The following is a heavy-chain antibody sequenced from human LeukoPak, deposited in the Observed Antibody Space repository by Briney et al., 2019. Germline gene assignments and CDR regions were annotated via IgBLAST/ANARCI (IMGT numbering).Heavy chain of an antibody. CDR3: ARDPGDGYNYFDY. V-gene: IGHV1-69*04. D-gene: IGHD5-24*01. CDR1: GYTFTSYY. J-gene: IGHJ4*02. Sequence: ASVKVSCKASGYTFTSYYMHWVRQAPGQGLEWMGRIIPILGIANYAQKFQGRVTITADKSTSTAYMELSSLRSEDTAVYYCARDPGDGYNYFDYWGQGTLVTVSS. CDR2: IIPILGIA.